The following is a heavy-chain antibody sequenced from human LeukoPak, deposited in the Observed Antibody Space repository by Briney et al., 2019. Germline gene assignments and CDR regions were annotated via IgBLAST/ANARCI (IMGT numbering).Heavy chain of an antibody. CDR1: GFTFDDYA. J-gene: IGHJ4*02. D-gene: IGHD6-13*01. CDR3: AKPKIAAAGYFDY. Sequence: GGSLRLSCAASGFTFDDYAMHWVRQAPGKGLEWVSGISWNSGSIGYADSVKGRFTISRDNAKNSLYLRMNSLRAEDTALYYCAKPKIAAAGYFDYWGQGTLVTVSS. V-gene: IGHV3-9*01. CDR2: ISWNSGSI.